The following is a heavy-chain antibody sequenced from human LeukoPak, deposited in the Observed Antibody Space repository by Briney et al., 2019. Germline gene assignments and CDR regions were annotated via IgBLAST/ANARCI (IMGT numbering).Heavy chain of an antibody. CDR3: ARAGGSYYGIAFDI. J-gene: IGHJ3*02. CDR2: IKEDGSEK. D-gene: IGHD1-26*01. V-gene: IGHV3-7*01. Sequence: GGSLRLSCAASRFTFSSNWMSWVRQAPGKGLEWVANIKEDGSEKYYVDSVKGRFTISRDNAKNSLYLQMNSLRAEDTAVYYCARAGGSYYGIAFDIWGQGTMVTVSS. CDR1: RFTFSSNW.